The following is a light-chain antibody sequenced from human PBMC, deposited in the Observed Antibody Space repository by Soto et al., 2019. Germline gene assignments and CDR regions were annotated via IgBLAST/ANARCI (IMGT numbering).Light chain of an antibody. Sequence: QSVLTQPPSVSGAPGQRVTISCTGSSSNIGIGYGVHWYQQLPGTAPKLLIYDNIIRPSGVPDRFSGSKSGTSASLAITGLQAEDEADYYCQSYDSRLSAWVFGGGTKLTVL. V-gene: IGLV1-40*01. CDR2: DNI. CDR1: SSNIGIGYG. CDR3: QSYDSRLSAWV. J-gene: IGLJ3*02.